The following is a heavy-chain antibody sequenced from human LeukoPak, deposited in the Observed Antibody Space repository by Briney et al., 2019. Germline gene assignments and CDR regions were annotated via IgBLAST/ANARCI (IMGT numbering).Heavy chain of an antibody. D-gene: IGHD3-22*01. CDR1: GXTFSSYA. CDR3: AKDHLYYYDSSGYYLFDY. V-gene: IGHV3-23*01. CDR2: ISGSGGST. J-gene: IGHJ4*02. Sequence: PGGSLRLSCAASGXTFSSYAVSWVRQAPGKGLEWVSAISGSGGSTYYADSVKGRFTISRDNSKNTLYLQMNSLRAEDTAVYYCAKDHLYYYDSSGYYLFDYWGQGTLVTVSS.